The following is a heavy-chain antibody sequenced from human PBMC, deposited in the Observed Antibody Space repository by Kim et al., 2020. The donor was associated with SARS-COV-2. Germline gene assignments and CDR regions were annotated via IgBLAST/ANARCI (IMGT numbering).Heavy chain of an antibody. D-gene: IGHD2-2*01. CDR3: ARVGDQQYWYFDL. V-gene: IGHV5-51*01. J-gene: IGHJ2*01. CDR2: IYPGDSDT. CDR1: GYSFTSYC. Sequence: GESLKISCKGSGYSFTSYCIGWVRQMPGKGLEWMGIIYPGDSDTRYSPSFQGQVTISADKSISTAYLQWSSLKASDTAMYYCARVGDQQYWYFDLWGRGTLVTVSS.